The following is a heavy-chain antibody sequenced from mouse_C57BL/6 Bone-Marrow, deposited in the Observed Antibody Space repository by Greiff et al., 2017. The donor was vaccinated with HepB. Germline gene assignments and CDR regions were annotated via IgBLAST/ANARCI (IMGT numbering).Heavy chain of an antibody. D-gene: IGHD1-1*01. V-gene: IGHV1-19*01. Sequence: VQLQQSGPVLVKPGASVKMSCKASGYTFTDYYMNWVKQSHGKSLEWIGVINPYNGGTSYNQKFKGKATLTVDKSSSTAYMELNSLTSEDSAVYYCAPITTVVASGYFDYWGQGTTLTVSS. CDR3: APITTVVASGYFDY. CDR1: GYTFTDYY. CDR2: INPYNGGT. J-gene: IGHJ2*01.